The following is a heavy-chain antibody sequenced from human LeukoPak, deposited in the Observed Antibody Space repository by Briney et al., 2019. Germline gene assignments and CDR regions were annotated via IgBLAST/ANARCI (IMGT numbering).Heavy chain of an antibody. CDR3: ARGGYYYDSSGYYSIDY. V-gene: IGHV4-59*01. D-gene: IGHD3-22*01. CDR2: IDYSGST. Sequence: SETLSLTCTVSGGSISSYYWSWVRQPPGKGLEWIGYIDYSGSTNYNPSLKSRVTISVDTSKNQLSLKLSSVTAPDTAVYYCARGGYYYDSSGYYSIDYWGQGTLVTVSS. J-gene: IGHJ4*02. CDR1: GGSISSYY.